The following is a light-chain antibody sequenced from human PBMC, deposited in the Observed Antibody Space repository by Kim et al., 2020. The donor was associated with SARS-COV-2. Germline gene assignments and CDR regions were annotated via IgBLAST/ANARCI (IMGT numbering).Light chain of an antibody. V-gene: IGKV1-39*01. Sequence: DIQMTQSPSSLSASVGDRVTITCRASQSISSYLNWFQQKPGKAPKLLIYAASSLQSGVPSSFSGSGSGTDFTLTITSLQPEDFATYYCQQSYSTPYTFGQGTKLDI. CDR2: AAS. J-gene: IGKJ2*01. CDR3: QQSYSTPYT. CDR1: QSISSY.